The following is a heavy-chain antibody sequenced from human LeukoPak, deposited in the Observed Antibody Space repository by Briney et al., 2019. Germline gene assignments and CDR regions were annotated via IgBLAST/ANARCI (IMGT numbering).Heavy chain of an antibody. CDR2: IYHNGHT. V-gene: IGHV4-38-2*02. CDR1: GYSISSGYY. Sequence: SETLSLTCSVSGYSISSGYYWVWIRQPPGKGLEWIGSIYHNGHTYNNPSLKSRVTISVDTSKNQFSLKLSSVTAADTAVYYCARDGVGVTTNLVYYYMDVWGKGATVTVSS. CDR3: ARDGVGVTTNLVYYYMDV. J-gene: IGHJ6*03. D-gene: IGHD4-17*01.